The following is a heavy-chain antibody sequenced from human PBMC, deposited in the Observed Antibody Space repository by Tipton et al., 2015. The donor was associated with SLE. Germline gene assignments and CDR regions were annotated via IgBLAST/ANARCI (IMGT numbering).Heavy chain of an antibody. V-gene: IGHV3-30*02. CDR2: TRYDGRNN. J-gene: IGHJ6*02. D-gene: IGHD2-2*02. CDR3: AKGNCSSANCYMAKDEYYFGMDV. Sequence: GSLRLSCAASGFSLSQYGMHWVRQAPGKGLEWVAFTRYDGRNNKYVDSVKGRFTISRDNSMNTLYLQMNSLRAEDTAVYYCAKGNCSSANCYMAKDEYYFGMDVWGQGTTVTVSS. CDR1: GFSLSQYG.